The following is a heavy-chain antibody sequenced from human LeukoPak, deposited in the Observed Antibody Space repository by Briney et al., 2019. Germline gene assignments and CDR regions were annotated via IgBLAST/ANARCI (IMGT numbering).Heavy chain of an antibody. CDR3: AKGEAAATH. CDR1: GFTFSSYS. D-gene: IGHD6-13*01. J-gene: IGHJ4*02. CDR2: ISGSGGST. V-gene: IGHV3-23*01. Sequence: PGGSLRLSCAASGFTFSSYSMNWVRQAPGKGLEWVSAISGSGGSTYYADPVKGRFTISRDNSKNTLYLQMNSLRAEDTAVYYCAKGEAAATHWGQGTLVTVSS.